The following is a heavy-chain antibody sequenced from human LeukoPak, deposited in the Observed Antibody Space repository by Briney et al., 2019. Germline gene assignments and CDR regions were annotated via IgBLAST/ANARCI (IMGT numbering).Heavy chain of an antibody. CDR2: IYYSGSI. Sequence: SDTLSLTCAVSGYSISSSNWWGWIRQPPGKGLEWIGYIYYSGSIYYNPSLKSRVTMSVDTSKNQFSLKLSSVTAVDTAVYYCARTLGHYDSSGYLDWYFDLWGCGTLVTVSS. CDR3: ARTLGHYDSSGYLDWYFDL. D-gene: IGHD3-22*01. V-gene: IGHV4-28*05. CDR1: GYSISSSNW. J-gene: IGHJ2*01.